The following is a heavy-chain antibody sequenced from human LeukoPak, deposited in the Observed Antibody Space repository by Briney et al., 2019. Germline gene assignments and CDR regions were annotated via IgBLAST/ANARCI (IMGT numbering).Heavy chain of an antibody. D-gene: IGHD5-18*01. CDR3: ARGGYSHSNF. J-gene: IGHJ4*02. V-gene: IGHV4-59*02. Sequence: SETLSLTCTVSGGSVRSYYSTWIPQPPGKGLEWIGYIYYSGSTNYNPSLKSRVTISVDTSKNQFSLKLNSVTAADTAVYYCARGGYSHSNFWGQGTLVTVSS. CDR2: IYYSGST. CDR1: GGSVRSYY.